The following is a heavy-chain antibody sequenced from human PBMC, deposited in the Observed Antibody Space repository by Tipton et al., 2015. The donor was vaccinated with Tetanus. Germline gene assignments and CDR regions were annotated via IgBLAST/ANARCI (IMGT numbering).Heavy chain of an antibody. D-gene: IGHD3-16*01. J-gene: IGHJ4*02. CDR1: GFTFSTYG. CDR2: ISGSGGGT. V-gene: IGHV3-23*01. CDR3: AKGGTIMIWNYYFDS. Sequence: SLRLSCVASGFTFSTYGMHWVRQAPGKGLEWVSTISGSGGGTYYADSVKGRFTISRDNSKNTLFLQMDRLRAEDTAVYYCAKGGTIMIWNYYFDSWGQGTLVTVSS.